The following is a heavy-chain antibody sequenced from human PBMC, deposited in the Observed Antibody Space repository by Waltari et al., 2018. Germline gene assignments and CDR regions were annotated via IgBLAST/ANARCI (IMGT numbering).Heavy chain of an antibody. Sequence: EVQLVESGGGLIQPGGSLRLSCAASGFTVSGNYMSWVRQAPGKGLEWVSVIYSGGETYYADAGKGRFTISRDSSKNTLYLQMNSLRAEDTAVYYCARDGRYCTNGGCIGWFDPWGQGTQVTVSS. CDR1: GFTVSGNY. D-gene: IGHD2-8*01. J-gene: IGHJ5*02. CDR3: ARDGRYCTNGGCIGWFDP. CDR2: IYSGGET. V-gene: IGHV3-53*01.